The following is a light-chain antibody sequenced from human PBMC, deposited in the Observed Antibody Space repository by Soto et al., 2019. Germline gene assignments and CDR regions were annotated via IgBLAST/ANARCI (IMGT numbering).Light chain of an antibody. CDR1: QSVSSTY. CDR3: QQCDTTPWT. Sequence: EIVLTQSPGTLSLSPGERATLSCRASQSVSSTYLAWYQQNPGQDPRLLIYGASSRATGIQDRFSGSGSGTDFTLNIRRLETEDLVVYYCQQCDTTPWTFGQGNKGDIK. V-gene: IGKV3-20*01. CDR2: GAS. J-gene: IGKJ1*01.